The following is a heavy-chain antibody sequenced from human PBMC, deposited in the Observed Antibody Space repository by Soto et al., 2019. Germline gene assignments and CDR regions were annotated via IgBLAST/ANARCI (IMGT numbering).Heavy chain of an antibody. V-gene: IGHV1-2*04. J-gene: IGHJ3*02. Sequence: ASVKVSCKASGYTFTGYYMHWVRQAPGQGLEWMGWINPNSGGTNYAQKFQGWVTMTRDTSISTAYMELSRLRSDDTAVYYCARVRLRYFDWLSRGDDAFDIWGQGTMVTVSS. CDR2: INPNSGGT. CDR3: ARVRLRYFDWLSRGDDAFDI. D-gene: IGHD3-9*01. CDR1: GYTFTGYY.